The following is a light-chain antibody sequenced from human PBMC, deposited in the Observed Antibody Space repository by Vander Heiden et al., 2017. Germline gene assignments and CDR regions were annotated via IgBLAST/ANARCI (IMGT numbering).Light chain of an antibody. CDR1: NIENKN. V-gene: IGLV3-21*02. CDR3: QVWDDSDHSVV. CDR2: DDS. J-gene: IGLJ2*01. Sequence: SYVLTQPPSVSVAPGQPAMLTCGGKNIENKNVHWYQQKPGQAPVLVVYDDSDRPSGIPERFSGSNSGSTATLTISRVEAGDEADYYCQVWDDSDHSVVFGGGTKLTVL.